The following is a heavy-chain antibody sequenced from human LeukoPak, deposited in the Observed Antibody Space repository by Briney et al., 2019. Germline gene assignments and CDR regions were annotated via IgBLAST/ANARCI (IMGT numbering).Heavy chain of an antibody. CDR1: GFSFRRFW. V-gene: IGHV3-7*01. CDR2: INGDGDGK. CDR3: ARDSSPDSATTYYDALDM. J-gene: IGHJ3*02. Sequence: GGSLRLSCAGSGFSFRRFWMTWVRQAPGRRLEWVASINGDGDGKRYADSVKDRFTISRDNARSLVFLQIHSLRDEDTALYYCARDSSPDSATTYYDALDMWGQGTMVTVSS. D-gene: IGHD1-1*01.